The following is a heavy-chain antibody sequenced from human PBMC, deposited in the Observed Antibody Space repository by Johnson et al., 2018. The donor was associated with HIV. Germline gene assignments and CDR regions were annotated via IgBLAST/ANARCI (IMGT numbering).Heavy chain of an antibody. V-gene: IGHV3-13*01. CDR2: IGTAGDT. D-gene: IGHD3-9*01. J-gene: IGHJ3*02. Sequence: VQLVESGGGLVRPGGSLRLSCVASGFNFIDYAMIWVRQAPGKGLEWVSPIGTAGDTHYPGSVKGRFTISRENAKNSLYLQMNSRRDGDTAVYYCAKEFRLGYPPQIDAFDIWGQGTMVTVSS. CDR1: GFNFIDYA. CDR3: AKEFRLGYPPQIDAFDI.